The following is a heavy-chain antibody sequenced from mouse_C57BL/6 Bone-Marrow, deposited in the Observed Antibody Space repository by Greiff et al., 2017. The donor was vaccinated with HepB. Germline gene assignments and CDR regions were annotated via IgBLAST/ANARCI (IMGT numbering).Heavy chain of an antibody. CDR1: GYAFTNYL. J-gene: IGHJ3*01. D-gene: IGHD2-1*01. V-gene: IGHV1-54*01. CDR3: ARGGGNYWFAY. Sequence: QVQLKESGAELVRPGTSVKVSCKASGYAFTNYLIEWVKQRPGQGLEWIGVINPGSGGTNYNEKFKGKATLTADKSSSTAYMQLSSLTSEDSAVYFCARGGGNYWFAYWGQGTLVTVSA. CDR2: INPGSGGT.